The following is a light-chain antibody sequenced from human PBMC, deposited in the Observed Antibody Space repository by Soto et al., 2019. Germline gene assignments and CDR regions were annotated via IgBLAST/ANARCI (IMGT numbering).Light chain of an antibody. CDR1: SGSVSTSYY. Sequence: QTVVTQEPSFSVSPGRTVTLTCGLSSGSVSTSYYPSWYHQTPGQAPRTLIYSTNTRSSGVPDRFSGSILGNKAALTITGAQADDESDYYCVLYMGSGIGVFGGGTKVTVL. J-gene: IGLJ3*02. CDR3: VLYMGSGIGV. V-gene: IGLV8-61*01. CDR2: STN.